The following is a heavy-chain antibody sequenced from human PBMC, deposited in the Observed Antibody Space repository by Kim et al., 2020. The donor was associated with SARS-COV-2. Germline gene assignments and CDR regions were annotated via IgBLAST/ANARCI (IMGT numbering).Heavy chain of an antibody. Sequence: GGSLRLSCAGSGFTFSNYAFHWVRQAPGKGLEYVSAISGNGATTYYTNSVKGRFIISRDNSKSTLYLQMGSLRHEDMAVYYCARVESGERYFDYWGQGIL. CDR2: ISGNGATT. V-gene: IGHV3-64*01. J-gene: IGHJ4*02. D-gene: IGHD3-16*01. CDR3: ARVESGERYFDY. CDR1: GFTFSNYA.